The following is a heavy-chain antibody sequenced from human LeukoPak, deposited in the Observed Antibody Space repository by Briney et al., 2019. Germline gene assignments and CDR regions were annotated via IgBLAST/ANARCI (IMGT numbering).Heavy chain of an antibody. Sequence: GESLRLSCAASRFSFSSYGMHWVRQAPGKGLEWVAYLQYDRTNVQYADSVRGRFTISRDNSKNTLYLQMNSLRAEDTAVYYCAREFYGLGSFVDYWGQGTLVTVSS. CDR1: RFSFSSYG. CDR2: LQYDRTNV. D-gene: IGHD3-10*01. CDR3: AREFYGLGSFVDY. V-gene: IGHV3-30*02. J-gene: IGHJ4*02.